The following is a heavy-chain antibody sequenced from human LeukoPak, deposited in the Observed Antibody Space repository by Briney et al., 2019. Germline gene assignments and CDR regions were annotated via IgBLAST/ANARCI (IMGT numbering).Heavy chain of an antibody. CDR2: ISYDGSNK. CDR3: AKGSDDHYYDSSGQNFDY. V-gene: IGHV3-30-3*01. CDR1: GFTFSSYA. D-gene: IGHD3-22*01. Sequence: GRSLRLSCAASGFTFSSYAMHWVRQAPGKGLEWVAVISYDGSNKYYADFVKGRFTISRDNSKNTLYLQMNSLRAEDTAVYYCAKGSDDHYYDSSGQNFDYWGQGTLVTVSS. J-gene: IGHJ4*02.